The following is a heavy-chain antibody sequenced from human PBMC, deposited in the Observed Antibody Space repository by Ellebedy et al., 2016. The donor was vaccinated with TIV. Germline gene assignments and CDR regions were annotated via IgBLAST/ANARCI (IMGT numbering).Heavy chain of an antibody. D-gene: IGHD2/OR15-2a*01. J-gene: IGHJ4*02. V-gene: IGHV4-61*08. CDR3: ARHNSGYVDY. CDR1: GGSISSGGYY. Sequence: MPSETLSLTCTVTGGSISSGGYYWSWIRQHPGKGLEWIGYIYYSGSTNYNPSLKSRVTISVDTSKNQFSLKLSSVTAADTAVYYCARHNSGYVDYWGQGTLVTVSS. CDR2: IYYSGST.